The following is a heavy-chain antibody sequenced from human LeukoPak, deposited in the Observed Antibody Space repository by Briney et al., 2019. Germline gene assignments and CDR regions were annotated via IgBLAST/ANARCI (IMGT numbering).Heavy chain of an antibody. CDR3: AELGITMIGGV. D-gene: IGHD3-10*02. J-gene: IGHJ6*04. CDR2: ISSSGSDI. CDR1: GFTSSNYE. V-gene: IGHV3-48*03. Sequence: GGSLRLSCAAPGFTSSNYERHWVRQAPGKGLEWVSYISSSGSDIYYADSVKGRFTISRDNAKNSLYLQMNSLRAEDTAVYYCAELGITMIGGVWGKGTTVTISS.